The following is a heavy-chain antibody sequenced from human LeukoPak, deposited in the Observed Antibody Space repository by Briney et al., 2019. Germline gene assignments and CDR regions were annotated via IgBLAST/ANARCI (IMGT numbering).Heavy chain of an antibody. CDR2: ITSSGT. J-gene: IGHJ4*02. D-gene: IGHD5-12*01. V-gene: IGHV3-23*01. CDR3: ARDRLPIEY. Sequence: PGGSLRLSCAASGFTFSSYAMSWVRQAPGKGLKWVSAITSSGTYYADSVKGRFTISRDTSKNTLYLQMNTLRAEDTAIYYCARDRLPIEYWDQGTLVTVSS. CDR1: GFTFSSYA.